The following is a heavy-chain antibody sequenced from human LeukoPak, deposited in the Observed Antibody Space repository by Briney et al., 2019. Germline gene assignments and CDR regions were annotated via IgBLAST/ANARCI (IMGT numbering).Heavy chain of an antibody. Sequence: PGGSLRLSCAASGFTFSSYAMSWVRQAPGKGLEWVSGISGSGDNTYYADSVKGRLTISRDNSKNTLYLQMNSLRAEDTAVYYCARAVSSGYDPFDYWGQGTLVTVSS. CDR3: ARAVSSGYDPFDY. CDR1: GFTFSSYA. CDR2: ISGSGDNT. V-gene: IGHV3-23*01. D-gene: IGHD3-22*01. J-gene: IGHJ4*02.